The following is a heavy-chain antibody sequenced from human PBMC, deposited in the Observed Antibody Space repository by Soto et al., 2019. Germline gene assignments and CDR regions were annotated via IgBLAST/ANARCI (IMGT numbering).Heavy chain of an antibody. CDR3: ASLLGYCSSTSCYPFDY. V-gene: IGHV4-39*01. CDR2: IYYSGST. CDR1: GGSISSSSYY. Sequence: PSETLSLTCTVSGGSISSSSYYWGWLRQPPGKGLEWIGSIYYSGSTYYNPSLKSRVTISVDTSKNQFSLKLSSVTAADTAVYYCASLLGYCSSTSCYPFDYWGQGTLVTVSS. D-gene: IGHD2-2*01. J-gene: IGHJ4*02.